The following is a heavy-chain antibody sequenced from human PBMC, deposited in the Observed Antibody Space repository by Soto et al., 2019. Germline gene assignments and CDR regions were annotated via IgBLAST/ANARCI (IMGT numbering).Heavy chain of an antibody. V-gene: IGHV1-45*02. Sequence: QMQLVQSGAEVKKTGSSVTVSCKALGNTFTYRYLHWVRQAPGQALEWMGWITPFSGDVHYAQKCQERVTITGDRSINSAYMQMSSLRSEDTAMYFCAGGGAGSGPFTWELPDHWGQGTLVTVSS. J-gene: IGHJ4*02. D-gene: IGHD1-26*01. CDR3: AGGGAGSGPFTWELPDH. CDR2: ITPFSGDV. CDR1: GNTFTYRY.